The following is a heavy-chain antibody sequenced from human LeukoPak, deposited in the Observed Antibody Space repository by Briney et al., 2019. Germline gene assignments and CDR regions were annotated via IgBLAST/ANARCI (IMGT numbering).Heavy chain of an antibody. V-gene: IGHV4-34*12. D-gene: IGHD4-23*01. CDR1: GGSVFGSQ. CDR2: IIHSGRT. CDR3: ARVPTTVVTLPYYFDF. J-gene: IGHJ4*02. Sequence: TSETLSLTCAVSGGSVFGSQWRWVRQSPEEGREWDGEIIHSGRTNSTPSLKSRFTISVHTSKSQFFLKLTSVTAAATTVYYCARVPTTVVTLPYYFDFWGQGTLVTVSA.